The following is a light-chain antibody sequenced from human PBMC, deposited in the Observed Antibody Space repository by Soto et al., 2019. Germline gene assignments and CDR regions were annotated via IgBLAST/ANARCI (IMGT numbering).Light chain of an antibody. V-gene: IGLV8-61*01. CDR1: SGPVFTSSY. Sequence: QAVVTQEPSFSVSPGGTVTLTCGLSSGPVFTSSYPNWYQQTPGQAPRTLIFNTNTRSSGVPDRFSGSILGDKAALTITGAQADDEADYYCYSYVGNNNFVFGTGTKLTVL. CDR2: NTN. CDR3: YSYVGNNNFV. J-gene: IGLJ1*01.